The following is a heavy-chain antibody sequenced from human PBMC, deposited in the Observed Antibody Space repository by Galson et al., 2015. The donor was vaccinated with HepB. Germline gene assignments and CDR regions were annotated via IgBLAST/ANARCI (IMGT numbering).Heavy chain of an antibody. J-gene: IGHJ6*02. V-gene: IGHV3-7*03. D-gene: IGHD6-13*01. Sequence: SLRLSCAASGFTFSSYWMSWVRQAPGKGLEWVANIKQDGSEKNYVDSVKGRFTISRDNTKKSLYLQMNSLRAEDTAVYYCAREGQQLASPYYNGMDVWGQGTTVTVSS. CDR1: GFTFSSYW. CDR3: AREGQQLASPYYNGMDV. CDR2: IKQDGSEK.